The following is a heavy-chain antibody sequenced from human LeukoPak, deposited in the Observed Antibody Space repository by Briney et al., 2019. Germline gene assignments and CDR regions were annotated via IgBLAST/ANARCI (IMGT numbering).Heavy chain of an antibody. D-gene: IGHD2-21*02. CDR2: INHSGST. CDR1: GGSFSGYY. J-gene: IGHJ4*02. Sequence: SETLSLTCAVYGGSFSGYYWSWIRQPPGKGLEWIGEINHSGSTNYNPSLKSRVTISVDTSKNQFSLKLSSVTAADTAVYYCARGRREVVVTEPEIVDHWGQGTLVTVSS. CDR3: ARGRREVVVTEPEIVDH. V-gene: IGHV4-34*01.